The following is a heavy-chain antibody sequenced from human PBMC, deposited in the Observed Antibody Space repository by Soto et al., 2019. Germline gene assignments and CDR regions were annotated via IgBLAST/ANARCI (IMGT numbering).Heavy chain of an antibody. CDR2: ISSSSSTI. CDR3: ARDDDY. CDR1: GFTFSSYS. V-gene: IGHV3-48*01. J-gene: IGHJ4*02. Sequence: PGGSLRLSCAASGFTFSSYSMNWVRQAPGKGLEWVSYISSSSSTIYYADSVKGRFTISRDNAKNPLYLQMNSLRAEDTAVYYCARDDDYWGQGTLVTVSS.